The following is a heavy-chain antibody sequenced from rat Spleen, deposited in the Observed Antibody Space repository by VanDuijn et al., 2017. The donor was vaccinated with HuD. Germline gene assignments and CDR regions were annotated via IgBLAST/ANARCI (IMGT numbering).Heavy chain of an antibody. CDR1: GFTFSDYY. CDR2: ISTGGSYT. D-gene: IGHD1-9*01. V-gene: IGHV5-25*01. J-gene: IGHJ2*01. CDR3: ARLAMGITDYFDY. Sequence: EVQLVESDGGLVQPGRSLKLSCAASGFTFSDYYMAWVRQAPTKGLEWVASISTGGSYTFYRDSVKGRFTISRDDAKNTVSLQMDSLRSEDTATYYCARLAMGITDYFDYWGQGVMVTVSS.